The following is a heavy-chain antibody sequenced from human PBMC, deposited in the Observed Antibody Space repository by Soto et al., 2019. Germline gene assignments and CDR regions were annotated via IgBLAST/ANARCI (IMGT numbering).Heavy chain of an antibody. CDR1: GGSISSEYFH. CDR2: IYYSGST. CDR3: ARHDHEKIAVAGIYWFDS. Sequence: SETLSLTCAVSGGSISSEYFHWTWIRQPPGKGLEWIGYIYYSGSTNYNPSLKSRVTISVDTSRNQFSLNLNSVTAADTAIYYCARHDHEKIAVAGIYWFDSWGQGTLVTVSS. J-gene: IGHJ5*01. V-gene: IGHV4-59*08. D-gene: IGHD6-19*01.